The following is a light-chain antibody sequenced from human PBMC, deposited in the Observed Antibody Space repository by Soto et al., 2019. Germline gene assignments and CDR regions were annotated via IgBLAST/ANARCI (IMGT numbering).Light chain of an antibody. J-gene: IGLJ1*01. CDR1: SSDVGGYNY. CDR2: EVS. CDR3: SSYGSTSTRYV. V-gene: IGLV2-14*01. Sequence: QSVLTQPASVSGSPGQSITISCTGTSSDVGGYNYVSWYQQHPGKAPKLMIYEVSNRPSGVSNRFSGSKSVNTASLTISGLQAEDEADYFCSSYGSTSTRYVFGTGTKLTVL.